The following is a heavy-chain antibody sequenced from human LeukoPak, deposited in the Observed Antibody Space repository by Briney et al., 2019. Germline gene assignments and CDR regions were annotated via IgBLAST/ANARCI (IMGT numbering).Heavy chain of an antibody. CDR1: GGSISSYY. J-gene: IGHJ6*02. CDR3: ASRLSYYGSGNYGMDV. D-gene: IGHD3-10*01. Sequence: SETLSLTCTVSGGSISSYYWSWIRQPPGKGLEWIGYIYYSGSTNYNPSLKSRVTISVDTSKNQFSLKLSSVTAADTAVYYCASRLSYYGSGNYGMDVWGQGTTVTVSS. CDR2: IYYSGST. V-gene: IGHV4-59*08.